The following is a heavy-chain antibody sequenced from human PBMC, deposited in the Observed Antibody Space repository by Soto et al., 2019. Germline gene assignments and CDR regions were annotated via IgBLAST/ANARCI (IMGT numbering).Heavy chain of an antibody. Sequence: SETLCLTCTVSGGSVSSGSYYWSWIRQPPGKGLEWIGYIYYSGSTNYNPFLKSRVNISVDTSKNQFSLKLSSVTAADTAVYYCARAGFSACDFWSGYPYYYYYYDMDIWGQGTTVTVSS. D-gene: IGHD3-3*01. V-gene: IGHV4-61*01. CDR2: IYYSGST. CDR3: ARAGFSACDFWSGYPYYYYYYDMDI. CDR1: GGSVSSGSYY. J-gene: IGHJ6*02.